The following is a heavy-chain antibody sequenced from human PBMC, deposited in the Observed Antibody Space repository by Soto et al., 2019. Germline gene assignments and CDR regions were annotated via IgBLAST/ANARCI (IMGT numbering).Heavy chain of an antibody. D-gene: IGHD4-17*01. J-gene: IGHJ6*03. CDR3: ARVYGDYDDDYYYYIDV. Sequence: ASVKVSCKASGYTFTSYDINWVRQATGQGREWMGWMNPNSGNTGYAQKFQGRVTMTRNTSISTAYMELSSLRSEDSAVYYCARVYGDYDDDYYYYIDVWGQGTTVTVSS. CDR2: MNPNSGNT. V-gene: IGHV1-8*01. CDR1: GYTFTSYD.